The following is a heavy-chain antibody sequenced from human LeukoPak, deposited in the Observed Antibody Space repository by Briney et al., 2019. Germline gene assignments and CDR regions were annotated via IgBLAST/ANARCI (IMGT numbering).Heavy chain of an antibody. CDR2: VSYSGST. D-gene: IGHD2-2*02. CDR3: ARDLLNRIPPYYYMDV. Sequence: ASETLSLTCTVSGGSITSSSYYWGWIRQPPGKGLEWIGSVSYSGSTYYNPSLKSRATISVDTSKNQFSLKLSSVTAADTAVYYCARDLLNRIPPYYYMDVWGKGTTVTISS. J-gene: IGHJ6*03. V-gene: IGHV4-39*07. CDR1: GGSITSSSYY.